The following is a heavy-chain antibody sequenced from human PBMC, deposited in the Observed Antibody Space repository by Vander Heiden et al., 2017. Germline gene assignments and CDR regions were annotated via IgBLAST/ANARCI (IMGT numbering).Heavy chain of an antibody. CDR1: GFTFRSYS. CDR3: ARDLITMIVEGYYFDY. CDR2: ISSSSSYI. J-gene: IGHJ4*02. Sequence: EVQLVESGGGLVKPGGSLRLSCAASGFTFRSYSMNWVRQAPGKGLEWVSSISSSSSYIYYADSVKGRFTISRDNAKNSLYLQMNSLRAEDTAVYYCARDLITMIVEGYYFDYWGQGTLVTVSS. V-gene: IGHV3-21*01. D-gene: IGHD3-22*01.